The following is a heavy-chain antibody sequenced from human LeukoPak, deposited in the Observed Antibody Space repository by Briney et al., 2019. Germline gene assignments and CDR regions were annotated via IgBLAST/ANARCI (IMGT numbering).Heavy chain of an antibody. V-gene: IGHV4-59*01. CDR3: ASSQKVAATEIYYYYYMDV. D-gene: IGHD2-15*01. CDR2: IYYSGST. Sequence: SETLSLTCAVYGGSFSGYYWSWIRQPPGKGLEWIGYIYYSGSTNYNPSLKSRVTISVDTSKNQFSLKLSSVTAADTAVYYCASSQKVAATEIYYYYYMDVWGKGTTVTVSS. J-gene: IGHJ6*03. CDR1: GGSFSGYY.